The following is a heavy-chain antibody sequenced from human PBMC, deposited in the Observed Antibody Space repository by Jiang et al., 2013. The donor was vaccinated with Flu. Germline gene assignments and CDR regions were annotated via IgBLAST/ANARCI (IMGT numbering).Heavy chain of an antibody. CDR2: INHSGST. V-gene: IGHV4-34*01. J-gene: IGHJ5*02. CDR3: ARGRSLGQWLTRGWFDP. CDR1: GGSFSGYY. Sequence: LLKPSETLSLTCAVYGGSFSGYYWSWIRQPPGKGLEWIGEINHSGSTNYNPSLKSRVTISVDTSKNQFSLKLSSVTAADTAVYYCARGRSLGQWLTRGWFDPWGQGTLVTVSS. D-gene: IGHD6-19*01.